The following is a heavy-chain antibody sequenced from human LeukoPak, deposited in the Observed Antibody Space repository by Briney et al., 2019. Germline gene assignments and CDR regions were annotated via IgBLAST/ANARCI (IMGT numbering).Heavy chain of an antibody. CDR2: ISGSGGST. D-gene: IGHD3-16*01. Sequence: SAISGSGGSTYYADSVKGRFTISRDNSKNTLYLQMNSLRAEDTAVYYCAAPETWGDYFDYWGQGTLVTVSS. J-gene: IGHJ4*02. V-gene: IGHV3-23*01. CDR3: AAPETWGDYFDY.